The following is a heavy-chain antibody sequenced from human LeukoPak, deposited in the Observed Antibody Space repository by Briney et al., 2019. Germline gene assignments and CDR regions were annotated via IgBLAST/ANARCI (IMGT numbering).Heavy chain of an antibody. CDR3: AQIDLLWFGEFSGRDY. CDR1: GFTFSSYA. Sequence: GGSLILSCAASGFTFSSYAMSWVRQAPGKGLEWVSAISGSGGSTYYADSVKGRFTISRDNSKNTLYLQMNSLRAEDTAVYYCAQIDLLWFGEFSGRDYWGQGTLVTVSS. J-gene: IGHJ4*02. V-gene: IGHV3-23*01. CDR2: ISGSGGST. D-gene: IGHD3-10*01.